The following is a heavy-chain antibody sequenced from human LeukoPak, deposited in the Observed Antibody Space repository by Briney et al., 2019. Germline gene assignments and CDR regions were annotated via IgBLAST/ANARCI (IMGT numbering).Heavy chain of an antibody. V-gene: IGHV4-34*01. CDR1: GGSFSGYY. CDR2: INHSGST. Sequence: SETLSLTCAVYGGSFSGYYWSWIRQPPGKGLEWIGEINHSGSTNYNPSLKSRVTISVDTSKNQFSLRLSSVTAADTAVYYCARGRCYYGSGPSCYFDYWGQGTLVTVSS. CDR3: ARGRCYYGSGPSCYFDY. D-gene: IGHD3-10*01. J-gene: IGHJ4*02.